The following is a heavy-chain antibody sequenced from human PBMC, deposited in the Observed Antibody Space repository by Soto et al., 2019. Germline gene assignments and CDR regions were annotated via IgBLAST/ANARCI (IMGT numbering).Heavy chain of an antibody. CDR1: GFTFTRYS. Sequence: GSLRLSCAASGFTFTRYSMNWVRQAPGKGLEWVSSISSTTNYIYYGDSMKGRFTISRDNGKNSLYLEIHSLRAEDTAVYYCARESEDLTSNFDYWGQGTLVTFSS. J-gene: IGHJ4*02. CDR2: ISSTTNYI. V-gene: IGHV3-21*06. CDR3: ARESEDLTSNFDY.